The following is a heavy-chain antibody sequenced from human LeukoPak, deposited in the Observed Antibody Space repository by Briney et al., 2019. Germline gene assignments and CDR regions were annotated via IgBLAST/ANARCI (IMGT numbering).Heavy chain of an antibody. CDR3: AKGGPLLWFGKFHPHSATAHDY. V-gene: IGHV3-23*01. J-gene: IGHJ4*02. D-gene: IGHD3-10*01. Sequence: GGSLRLSCPASGFTFSSYAMSWVRQAPGKGLEWVSAISGSGGSTYYADSVKGRFTISRDNSKNTLYLQMNSLRAEDTAVYYCAKGGPLLWFGKFHPHSATAHDYWGQGTLVTVSS. CDR2: ISGSGGST. CDR1: GFTFSSYA.